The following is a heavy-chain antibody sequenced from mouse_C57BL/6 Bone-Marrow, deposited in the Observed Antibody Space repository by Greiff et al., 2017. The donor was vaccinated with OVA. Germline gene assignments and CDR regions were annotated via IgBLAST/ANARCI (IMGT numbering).Heavy chain of an antibody. D-gene: IGHD1-1*01. Sequence: QVQLQQPGAELVRPGSSVKLSCKASGYTFTSYWMDWVKQRPGQGLEWIGNIYPSDSETHYNQKFKDKATLTVDKSSSTAYMQLSSLTSEDSAVYSCAMTTVGFAYWGQGTLVTVSA. J-gene: IGHJ3*01. CDR3: AMTTVGFAY. CDR2: IYPSDSET. CDR1: GYTFTSYW. V-gene: IGHV1-61*01.